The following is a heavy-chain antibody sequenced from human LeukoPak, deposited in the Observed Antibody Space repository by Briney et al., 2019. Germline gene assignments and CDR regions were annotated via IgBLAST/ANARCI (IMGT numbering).Heavy chain of an antibody. V-gene: IGHV1-46*01. D-gene: IGHD1-26*01. Sequence: GASVKVSCKASGGSFSSYAISWVRQAPGQGLEWMGIINPSGGSTSYAQKFQGRVTMTRDTSTSTVYMELSSLRSEDTAVYYCARDGKVRFDPWGQGTLVTVSS. CDR3: ARDGKVRFDP. CDR1: GGSFSSYA. J-gene: IGHJ5*02. CDR2: INPSGGST.